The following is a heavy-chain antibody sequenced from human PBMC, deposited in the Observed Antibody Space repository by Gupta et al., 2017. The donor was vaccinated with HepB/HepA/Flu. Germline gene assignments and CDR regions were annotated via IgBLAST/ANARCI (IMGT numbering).Heavy chain of an antibody. J-gene: IGHJ6*04. CDR2: IKSKADGGTT. V-gene: IGHV3-15*01. Sequence: EVQLVESGGGLVKPGGSLTLSCAASEFTFNNAWMNWVRQAPGKGLEWVGRIKSKADGGTTDYAAAVKGRFTISRDDSKNTLHLQMNSLKTEDTAVYYCTTDKGGIFGVVIGGWKMDVWGKGTTVTVSS. D-gene: IGHD3-3*01. CDR3: TTDKGGIFGVVIGGWKMDV. CDR1: EFTFNNAW.